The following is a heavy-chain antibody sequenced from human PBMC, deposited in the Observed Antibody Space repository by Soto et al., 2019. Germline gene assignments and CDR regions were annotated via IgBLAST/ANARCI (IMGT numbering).Heavy chain of an antibody. D-gene: IGHD6-19*01. J-gene: IGHJ3*02. CDR1: GFTFSSYS. CDR2: ISSSSSYI. CDR3: ARDEGSGWYKAFDI. Sequence: GGSLRLSCAASGFTFSSYSMNWVRQAPGKGLEWVSSISSSSSYIYYADSVKGRFTISRDNAKNSLYLQMNSLRAEDTAVYYCARDEGSGWYKAFDIWGQGTMVTVSS. V-gene: IGHV3-21*01.